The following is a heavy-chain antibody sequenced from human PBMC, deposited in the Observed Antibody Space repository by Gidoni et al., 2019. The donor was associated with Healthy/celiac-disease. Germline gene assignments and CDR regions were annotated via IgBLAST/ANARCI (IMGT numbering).Heavy chain of an antibody. CDR3: ARQKRGPDAFDI. D-gene: IGHD3-10*01. Sequence: QLQLQESGPGLVKPSEPLSLTCTVSGGSISSSSYYWGWIRQPPGKGLEWIGSIYYSGSTYYNPSLKSRVTISVDTSKNQFSLKLSSVTAADTAVYYCARQKRGPDAFDIWGQGTMVTVSS. CDR2: IYYSGST. CDR1: GGSISSSSYY. J-gene: IGHJ3*02. V-gene: IGHV4-39*01.